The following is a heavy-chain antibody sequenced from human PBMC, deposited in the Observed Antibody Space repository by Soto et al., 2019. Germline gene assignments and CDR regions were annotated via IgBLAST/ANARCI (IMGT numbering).Heavy chain of an antibody. CDR1: GFTFSSYG. CDR2: ISGSSSYI. J-gene: IGHJ3*02. Sequence: PGGSLRLSCAASGFTFSSYGMHWVRQAPGKGLEWVSSISGSSSYIYYADSVKGRFTISRDNAKNSLYLQMNSLRAEDTAVYYCARDRDSGYERLAFDIWGQGTMVTVSS. CDR3: ARDRDSGYERLAFDI. V-gene: IGHV3-21*01. D-gene: IGHD5-12*01.